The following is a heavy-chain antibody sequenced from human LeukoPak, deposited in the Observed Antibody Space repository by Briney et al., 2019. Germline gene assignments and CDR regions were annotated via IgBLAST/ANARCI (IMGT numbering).Heavy chain of an antibody. J-gene: IGHJ6*03. D-gene: IGHD6-13*01. V-gene: IGHV4-59*01. Sequence: SETLSLTCTVSGGSISSYYWSWIRQPPGKGLEWIGYIYYSGSTNYNPSLKSRVTISVDTSKNQFSLKLSSVTAADTAVYYCARVEAAQVYYYYYYMDVWGKGTTVTVSS. CDR3: ARVEAAQVYYYYYYMDV. CDR2: IYYSGST. CDR1: GGSISSYY.